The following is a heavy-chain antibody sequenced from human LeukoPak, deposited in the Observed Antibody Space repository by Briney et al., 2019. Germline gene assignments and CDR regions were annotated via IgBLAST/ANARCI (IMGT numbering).Heavy chain of an antibody. CDR1: GFTVSSNY. D-gene: IGHD6-13*01. Sequence: GGSLRLSCAASGFTVSSNYMSWVRQAPGKGLEWVSAISGSGGSTYYADSVKGRFTISRDNSKNTLYLQMNSLRAEDTAVYYCATLYRPLSYSSRGYFDYWGQGTLVTVSS. CDR3: ATLYRPLSYSSRGYFDY. CDR2: ISGSGGST. J-gene: IGHJ4*02. V-gene: IGHV3-23*01.